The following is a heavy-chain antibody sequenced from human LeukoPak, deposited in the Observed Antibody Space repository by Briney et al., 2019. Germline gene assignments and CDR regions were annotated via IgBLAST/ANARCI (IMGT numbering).Heavy chain of an antibody. V-gene: IGHV3-48*03. D-gene: IGHD4/OR15-4a*01. J-gene: IGHJ3*02. CDR3: AREANPDAFDI. CDR2: ISCRVITI. CDR1: GFTFRSYE. Sequence: GGSLRLSCADPGFTFRSYEMNWVRQAPGKGGEWVSFISCRVITIYYAASVKCRFTISRDNANNSLYLQMNSLRAEDTAAYYCAREANPDAFDIWGQGTMVTVSS.